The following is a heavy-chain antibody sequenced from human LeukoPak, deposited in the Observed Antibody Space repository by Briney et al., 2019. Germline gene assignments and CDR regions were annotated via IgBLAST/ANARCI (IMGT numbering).Heavy chain of an antibody. V-gene: IGHV4-39*01. J-gene: IGHJ4*02. CDR2: IYYSGCT. D-gene: IGHD2-2*01. CDR1: GDSISSSSYY. CDR3: ARHSNCGCTSTRCRIDY. Sequence: KSSETLSLTCTVSGDSISSSSYYWGWLRQPPGKGLEGIATIYYSGCTYYYSSLRSRVTMAVSTSTNQFSMNLSSVAAADTAVYDCARHSNCGCTSTRCRIDYWGQGTLVTVSS.